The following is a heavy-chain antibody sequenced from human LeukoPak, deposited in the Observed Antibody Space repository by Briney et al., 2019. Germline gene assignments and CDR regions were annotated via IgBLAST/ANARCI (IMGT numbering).Heavy chain of an antibody. CDR1: GYTFTNND. CDR3: ARGREYSSGPGFDY. V-gene: IGHV1-8*01. CDR2: MNPNSGNT. J-gene: IGHJ4*02. D-gene: IGHD6-19*01. Sequence: ASVKVSCKASGYTFTNNDINCVRQATGQGLEWLGWMNPNSGNTGYAQKFQGRVTMTRNTSINTAYMELSSLKSEDTAVYYCARGREYSSGPGFDYWAQGTLVTVSS.